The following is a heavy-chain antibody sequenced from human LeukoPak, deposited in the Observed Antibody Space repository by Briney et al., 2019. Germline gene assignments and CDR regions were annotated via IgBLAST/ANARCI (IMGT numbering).Heavy chain of an antibody. J-gene: IGHJ4*02. CDR1: GFTFSSYG. CDR2: ISSSYSTYI. V-gene: IGHV3-21*01. Sequence: PGGSLRLSCAASGFTFSSYGMSWVRQAPGKGLEWVSSISSSYSTYIYYADSLKGRFTISRDNAKNSLYLQMNSLRVEDTAVYYCARDMSSGWYSNFDYWGQGTLVTVSS. D-gene: IGHD6-19*01. CDR3: ARDMSSGWYSNFDY.